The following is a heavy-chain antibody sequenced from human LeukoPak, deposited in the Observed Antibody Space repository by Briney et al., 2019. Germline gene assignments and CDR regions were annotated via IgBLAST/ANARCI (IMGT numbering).Heavy chain of an antibody. Sequence: GGSLRLSFAASGFTFSNYAMTWVRQAPGKGLEWVSSISLSGVSTYYADSVKGRFTISRDNSKNSLYLQMNTLRTEDTAVYYCAKDPGSGWFSDYWGQGTLVTVSS. V-gene: IGHV3-23*01. CDR2: ISLSGVST. CDR1: GFTFSNYA. CDR3: AKDPGSGWFSDY. J-gene: IGHJ4*02. D-gene: IGHD6-19*01.